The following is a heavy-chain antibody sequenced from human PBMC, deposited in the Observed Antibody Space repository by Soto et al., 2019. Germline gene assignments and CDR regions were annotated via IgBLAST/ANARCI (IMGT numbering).Heavy chain of an antibody. CDR1: GFTFSSYA. J-gene: IGHJ6*03. CDR2: ISGSGGST. V-gene: IGHV3-23*01. Sequence: GSLRLSCAASGFTFSSYAMSWVRQAPGKGLEWVSAISGSGGSTYYADSVKGRFTISRDNSKNTLYLQMNSLRAEDTAVYYCAKFYDFWSGYYVGLNYTAVWAKGTTFTVSS. D-gene: IGHD3-3*01. CDR3: AKFYDFWSGYYVGLNYTAV.